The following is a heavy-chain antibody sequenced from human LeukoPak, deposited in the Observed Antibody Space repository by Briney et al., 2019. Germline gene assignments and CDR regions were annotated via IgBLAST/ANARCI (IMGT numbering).Heavy chain of an antibody. V-gene: IGHV3-7*01. CDR3: ARDSDYSSGL. J-gene: IGHJ4*02. Sequence: QAGGSLRLSCAASGFTFSRYWMSWVRQAPGKGLEWVANIKEDGSEKYYVDSVKGRFTISRDNAQNSLYLQMNSLRAEDTAVYYCARDSDYSSGLWSQGTLVTVSS. D-gene: IGHD4-11*01. CDR2: IKEDGSEK. CDR1: GFTFSRYW.